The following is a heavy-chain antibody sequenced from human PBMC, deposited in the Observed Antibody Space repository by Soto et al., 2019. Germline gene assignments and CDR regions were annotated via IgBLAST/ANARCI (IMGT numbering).Heavy chain of an antibody. Sequence: SLRLSCAASGFTFSSYGMHWVRQAPGKGLEWVAVIWYDGSNKYYADSVKGRFTISRDNSKNTLYLQMNSLRAEDTAVYYCARDVPSEQLWSNWFDPWGQGTLVTVSS. CDR3: ARDVPSEQLWSNWFDP. CDR1: GFTFSSYG. V-gene: IGHV3-33*01. D-gene: IGHD5-18*01. CDR2: IWYDGSNK. J-gene: IGHJ5*02.